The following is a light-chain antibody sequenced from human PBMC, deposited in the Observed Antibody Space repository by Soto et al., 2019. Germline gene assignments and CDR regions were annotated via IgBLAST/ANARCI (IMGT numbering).Light chain of an antibody. J-gene: IGKJ1*01. Sequence: DIQMTQSPSTLSGSVVARVTITCRASQTISSWLAWYQQKPGKAPKLLIYKASTLKSGVPSRFSGSGSGTEFTLTISSLQPDDFATYYCQHYNSYSEAFGQGNKVDIK. CDR3: QHYNSYSEA. V-gene: IGKV1-5*03. CDR1: QTISSW. CDR2: KAS.